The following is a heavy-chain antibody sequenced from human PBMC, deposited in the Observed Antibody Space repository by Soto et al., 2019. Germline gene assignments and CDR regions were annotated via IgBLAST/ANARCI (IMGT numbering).Heavy chain of an antibody. J-gene: IGHJ4*02. Sequence: QVQLVQSGAEVKKPGASVKVSCKASGYTFTSYDINWVRQATGQGREWMGWMNPNSGNTGYAQKFQGRVTMTRNTSISTAYMELSSLRSEYTAVYYCARFRTVGAKTPDDYWGQGTLVTVSS. CDR2: MNPNSGNT. CDR3: ARFRTVGAKTPDDY. D-gene: IGHD1-26*01. CDR1: GYTFTSYD. V-gene: IGHV1-8*01.